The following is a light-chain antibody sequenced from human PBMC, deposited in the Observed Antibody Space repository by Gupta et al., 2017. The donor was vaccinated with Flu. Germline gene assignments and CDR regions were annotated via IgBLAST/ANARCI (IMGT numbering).Light chain of an antibody. Sequence: DIVLSQSPLSLPVTPGEPASISRRSSRSLLYSTGHKECEWYLKEPGQSPQIWLDLATDRASGGSDSGSGSGSGIDVTLNSRRVEDEDVGECEGKKDRQKRVTFGQGTKVEIK. CDR2: LAT. CDR1: RSLLYSTGHKE. J-gene: IGKJ3*01. CDR3: KKDRQKRVT. V-gene: IGKV2-28*01.